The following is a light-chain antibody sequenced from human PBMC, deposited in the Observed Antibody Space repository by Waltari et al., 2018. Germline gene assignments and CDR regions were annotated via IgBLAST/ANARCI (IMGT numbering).Light chain of an antibody. CDR2: DTS. Sequence: DIQLTQSPSLLSASVGDRVTITCRASQAISGYLAWYQVRPGRAPKLLIYDTSNLQSGVPSRFSGSESGTDFTLTISTLQPEDIATYYCQEHNIFPLTFGGGTKVEIK. CDR1: QAISGY. CDR3: QEHNIFPLT. J-gene: IGKJ4*01. V-gene: IGKV1-9*01.